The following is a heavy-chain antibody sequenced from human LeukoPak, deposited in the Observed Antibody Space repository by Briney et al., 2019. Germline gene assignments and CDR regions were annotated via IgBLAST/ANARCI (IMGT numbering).Heavy chain of an antibody. CDR2: IYSSGIT. J-gene: IGHJ3*01. Sequence: SSETLSLTCTVSGGSIRVDYWNWIRQPAGKGLEWSVRIYSSGITDYNPSLKSRVTKSVDTSKNQVSLKLSSVTAADTAFYYCGRQVEGAFDLWGQGTMVTVSS. CDR1: GGSIRVDY. V-gene: IGHV4-4*07. CDR3: GRQVEGAFDL. D-gene: IGHD2-15*01.